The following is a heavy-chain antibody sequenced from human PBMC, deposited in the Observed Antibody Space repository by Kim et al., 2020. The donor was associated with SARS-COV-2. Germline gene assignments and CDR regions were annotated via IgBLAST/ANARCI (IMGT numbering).Heavy chain of an antibody. CDR2: IYYSGST. D-gene: IGHD6-13*01. CDR1: GGSISNYY. V-gene: IGHV4-59*01. J-gene: IGHJ4*02. CDR3: ARFQQLTAFDY. Sequence: SETLSLTCTVSGGSISNYYLSWIRQPPGKGLEWIAYIYYSGSTNYNPSLKSRVTISVDTSKNQFSLKLSSVTAADTAVYYCARFQQLTAFDYWGQGTLVTVSS.